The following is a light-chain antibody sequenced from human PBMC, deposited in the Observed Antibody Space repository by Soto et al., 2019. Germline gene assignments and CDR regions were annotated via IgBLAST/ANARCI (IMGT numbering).Light chain of an antibody. J-gene: IGKJ2*01. Sequence: ENVLTQSPGTLSLSPGERATLSCRASQSVTNSYLAWYQQKPGQAPRLLIYGASSRATSIPDRFSGSGSGTDFTLTISRLEPEDFAVYYCQQYGSSLYTFGQGTKLEIK. CDR1: QSVTNSY. CDR2: GAS. CDR3: QQYGSSLYT. V-gene: IGKV3-20*01.